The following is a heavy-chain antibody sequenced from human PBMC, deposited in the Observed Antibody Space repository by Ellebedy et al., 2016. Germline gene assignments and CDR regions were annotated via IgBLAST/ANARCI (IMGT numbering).Heavy chain of an antibody. CDR1: GGSISSYY. J-gene: IGHJ2*01. V-gene: IGHV4-59*01. Sequence: SETLSLTXTVSGGSISSYYWSWIRQPPGKGLEWIGYIYYSGSTNYNPSLKSRVTISVDTSKNQFSLKLSSVTAADTAVYYCARDLRDWYFDLWGRGTLVTVSS. CDR3: ARDLRDWYFDL. CDR2: IYYSGST.